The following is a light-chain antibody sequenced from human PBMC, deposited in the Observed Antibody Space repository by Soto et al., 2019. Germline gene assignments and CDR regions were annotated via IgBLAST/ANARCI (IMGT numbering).Light chain of an antibody. J-gene: IGKJ1*01. CDR1: QSVSNTY. V-gene: IGKV3-20*01. Sequence: EIVLTQSPGTLSLSPGERATLSCRASQSVSNTYLAWYQQKPGQAPRLLISAASSRATGIPDRFSGSGSGTEFTLTISRLEPEDFAVYYCQQYDGSPWTFGQGTKVEIK. CDR2: AAS. CDR3: QQYDGSPWT.